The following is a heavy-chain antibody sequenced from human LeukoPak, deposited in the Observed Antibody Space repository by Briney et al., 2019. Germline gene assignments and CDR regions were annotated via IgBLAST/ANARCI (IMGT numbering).Heavy chain of an antibody. CDR1: GFTVSSNF. J-gene: IGHJ4*02. D-gene: IGHD1-26*01. CDR3: AAGIVAAFGVFDY. CDR2: IYGGGST. V-gene: IGHV3-66*02. Sequence: GSLRLSCAASGFTVSSNFMSWVRQAPGKGLEWVSPIYGGGSTYYADSVKGRFTISRDNSKNTLYLQMNSLRAEDTAVYYCAAGIVAAFGVFDYWGQGTLVTVSS.